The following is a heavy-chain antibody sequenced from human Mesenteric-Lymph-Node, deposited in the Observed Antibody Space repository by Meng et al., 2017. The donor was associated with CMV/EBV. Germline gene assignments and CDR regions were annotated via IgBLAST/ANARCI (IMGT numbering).Heavy chain of an antibody. CDR3: AKGVPGGIYPNWYFDL. J-gene: IGHJ2*01. D-gene: IGHD3-16*01. Sequence: GESLKISCAASGFTLSSNYAMSWVRHAPGKGLQWVSVISGSGGSTFYSDSVKGRFTVSRDNSKNTLYLQMNSLRAEDAAIYYCAKGVPGGIYPNWYFDLWGRGTLVTVSS. CDR1: GFTLSSNYA. V-gene: IGHV3-23*01. CDR2: ISGSGGST.